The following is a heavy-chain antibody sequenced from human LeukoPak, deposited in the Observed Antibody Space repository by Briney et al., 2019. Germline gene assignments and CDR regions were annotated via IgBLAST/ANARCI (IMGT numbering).Heavy chain of an antibody. CDR1: GFTFSNYW. J-gene: IGHJ4*02. D-gene: IGHD3-16*02. V-gene: IGHV3-7*01. CDR3: ARGDDYVWGSYRFYYFDY. CDR2: IKEDGSEK. Sequence: GGSLRLSCAASGFTFSNYWMSWVRQAPGKGLEWVANIKEDGSEKYYVDSVKGRFTISRDNAKNSLYLQMNSLRAEDTAVYYCARGDDYVWGSYRFYYFDYWGQGTLVTVSS.